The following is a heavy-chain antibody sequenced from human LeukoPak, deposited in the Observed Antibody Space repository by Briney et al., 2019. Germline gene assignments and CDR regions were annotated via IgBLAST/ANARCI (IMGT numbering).Heavy chain of an antibody. J-gene: IGHJ4*02. Sequence: GGSLRLSCAASGFTFSCYAMRWVRQAPGKGVEWVSVISGSGGSTYYADSVKGRFTISRDNSKNTVNVQMNSLRAEDTAVYYCAKAVPKTIFGVAIGYYFDYWGQGIVVTVSS. V-gene: IGHV3-23*01. CDR1: GFTFSCYA. CDR3: AKAVPKTIFGVAIGYYFDY. D-gene: IGHD3-3*01. CDR2: ISGSGGST.